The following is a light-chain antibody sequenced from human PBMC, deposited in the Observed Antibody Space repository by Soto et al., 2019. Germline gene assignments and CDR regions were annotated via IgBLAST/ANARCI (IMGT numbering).Light chain of an antibody. CDR1: QSVSNNY. V-gene: IGKV3-20*01. J-gene: IGKJ1*01. CDR2: GAS. Sequence: EIMLSQSPGTLSLNPGERATLSCRASQSVSNNYLAWYQQKPGQAPRLLIYGASNRATGIPDRFSGSGSGTDFTLTISRLEPEDFAVYYCQQYGSSGTFGQGSMVDVK. CDR3: QQYGSSGT.